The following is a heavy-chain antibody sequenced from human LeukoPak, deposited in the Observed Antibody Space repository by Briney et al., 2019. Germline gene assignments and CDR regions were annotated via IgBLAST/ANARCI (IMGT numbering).Heavy chain of an antibody. Sequence: KVSCKGSGYSFTSYWIGWVRQMPGKGLEWMGIIYPGDSDTRYSPSFQGQVTISADKSISTAYLQWSSLEASDTAMYYCARRPYDFWNLYYFDYWGRGTLVTVSS. CDR2: IYPGDSDT. D-gene: IGHD3-3*01. V-gene: IGHV5-51*01. CDR3: ARRPYDFWNLYYFDY. CDR1: GYSFTSYW. J-gene: IGHJ4*02.